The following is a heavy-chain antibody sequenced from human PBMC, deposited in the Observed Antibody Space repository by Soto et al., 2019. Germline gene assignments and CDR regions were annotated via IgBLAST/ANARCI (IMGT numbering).Heavy chain of an antibody. Sequence: ASVKVSCKASGYTFTSYGISWVRQAPGQGLEWMGIINPSGGSTSYAQKFQGRVTMTRDTSTSTVYMELSSLRSEDTAVYYCARAVWWFDPWGQGTLVTVSS. V-gene: IGHV1-46*03. J-gene: IGHJ5*02. CDR3: ARAVWWFDP. CDR1: GYTFTSYG. D-gene: IGHD2-8*01. CDR2: INPSGGST.